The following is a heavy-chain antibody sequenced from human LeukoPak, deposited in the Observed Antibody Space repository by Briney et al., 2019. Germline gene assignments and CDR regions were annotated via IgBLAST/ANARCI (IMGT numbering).Heavy chain of an antibody. J-gene: IGHJ3*02. CDR3: ARDRCPFYDSSGYMRGDAFDI. V-gene: IGHV3-11*06. CDR2: ISSSSSYT. Sequence: SGGSLRLSCAAPGFTFSDYYMSWIRQAPGKGLEWVSYISSSSSYTNYADSVKGRFTISRDNAKNSLYLQMDSLRAEDTAVYYCARDRCPFYDSSGYMRGDAFDIWGQGTMVTVSS. D-gene: IGHD3-22*01. CDR1: GFTFSDYY.